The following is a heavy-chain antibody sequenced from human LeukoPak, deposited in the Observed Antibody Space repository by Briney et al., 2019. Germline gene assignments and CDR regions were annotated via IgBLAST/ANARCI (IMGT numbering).Heavy chain of an antibody. CDR3: TGITVAMYYFDY. D-gene: IGHD4-17*01. J-gene: IGHJ4*02. CDR1: GGSFSGYF. V-gene: IGHV4-34*01. CDR2: INHRGSA. Sequence: SETLSLTCAVYGGSFSGYFWGWIRQPPGKGLEWIGEINHRGSANYNPSLKSRVTLSVDTSKNQFSLKLSSVTAADTAVYYCTGITVAMYYFDYWGQGTLVTVSS.